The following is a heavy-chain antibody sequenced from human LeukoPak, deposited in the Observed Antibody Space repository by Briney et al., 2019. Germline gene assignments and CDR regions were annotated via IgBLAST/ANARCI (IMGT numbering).Heavy chain of an antibody. D-gene: IGHD5-18*01. J-gene: IGHJ2*01. CDR1: GGSFSGYY. V-gene: IGHV4-34*01. CDR3: ARLSRNTAMPARYFDL. Sequence: SETLSLTCAVYGGSFSGYYWSWIRQPPGKGLEWIGEINHSGSTNYNPSLKSRVTISVDTSKNQFSLKLSSVTAADRAVYYCARLSRNTAMPARYFDLWGRGTLVTVSS. CDR2: INHSGST.